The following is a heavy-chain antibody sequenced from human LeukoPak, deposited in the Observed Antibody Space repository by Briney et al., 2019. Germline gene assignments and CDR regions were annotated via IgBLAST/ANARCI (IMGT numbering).Heavy chain of an antibody. CDR2: LYSAGST. CDR3: ASGGMGARKYYSDPFHY. V-gene: IGHV3-53*01. D-gene: IGHD3-10*01. J-gene: IGHJ4*02. Sequence: GGSLRLSCAASGFTVSSNYMSWVRQAPGKGLEWVSILYSAGSTYYADSVRGRFTIARDSSKNTVFLQMISLRAEDTAVYYCASGGMGARKYYSDPFHYWGQGTLVTVSS. CDR1: GFTVSSNY.